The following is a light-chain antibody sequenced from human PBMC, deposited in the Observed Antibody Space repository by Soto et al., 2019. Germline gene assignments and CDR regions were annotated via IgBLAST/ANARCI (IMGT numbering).Light chain of an antibody. CDR3: QQRGDWPPIT. Sequence: EIVLTQSPGTLSLSPGARATLSCRASQSVNSYLAWYQQKPGQAPRLLLYDASNRATGIPARFSGSGSGTDFTLTISSLEPEDFAVYYCQQRGDWPPITFGQGTRLEIK. V-gene: IGKV3-11*01. CDR1: QSVNSY. J-gene: IGKJ5*01. CDR2: DAS.